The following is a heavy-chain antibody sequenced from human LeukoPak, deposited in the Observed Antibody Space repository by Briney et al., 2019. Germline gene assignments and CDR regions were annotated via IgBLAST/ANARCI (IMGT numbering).Heavy chain of an antibody. CDR2: IYYSGST. D-gene: IGHD5-24*01. J-gene: IGHJ4*02. V-gene: IGHV4-31*03. Sequence: SETLSLTCTVSGGSISSGGYYWSWIRQHPGKGLEWIGYIYYSGSTYYNPSLKSRVTISVDTPKNQFSLKLSSVTAADTAVYYCARWVGYNGALDYWGQGTLVTVSS. CDR1: GGSISSGGYY. CDR3: ARWVGYNGALDY.